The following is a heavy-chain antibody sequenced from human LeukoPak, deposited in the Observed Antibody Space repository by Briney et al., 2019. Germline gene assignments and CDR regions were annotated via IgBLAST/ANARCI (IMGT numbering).Heavy chain of an antibody. Sequence: PGGSLRLSCAAFGFTLSSNYMTWVRQAPGKGLEWVSVIYSGGSTYYADSVRGRFTITRENSKNTLYHQMNRLRAEDTALYYGATERDSSIDYWGQGTLVTVSS. CDR3: ATERDSSIDY. D-gene: IGHD6-13*01. J-gene: IGHJ4*02. V-gene: IGHV3-66*01. CDR1: GFTLSSNY. CDR2: IYSGGST.